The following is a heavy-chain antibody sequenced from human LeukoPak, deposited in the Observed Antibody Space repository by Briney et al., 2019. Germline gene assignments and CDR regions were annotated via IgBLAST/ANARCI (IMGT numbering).Heavy chain of an antibody. CDR2: ISSSSSYI. CDR1: GFTFSSYS. CDR3: AREAAAASDAFDI. D-gene: IGHD6-13*01. Sequence: PGGSLRLSCAASGFTFSSYSMNWVRQAPGKGLEWVSSISSSSSYIYYADSVKGRFTISRDNAKNSLYLQMNSLRAEDTAVYYCAREAAAASDAFDIWGQGTMVTVSS. V-gene: IGHV3-21*01. J-gene: IGHJ3*02.